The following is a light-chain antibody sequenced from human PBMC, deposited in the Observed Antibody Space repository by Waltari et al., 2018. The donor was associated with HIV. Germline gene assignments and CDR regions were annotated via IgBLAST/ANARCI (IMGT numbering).Light chain of an antibody. CDR1: QSVLYSSNNKNY. CDR2: WAS. J-gene: IGKJ2*01. Sequence: DIVMTQSPDSLVVSLGQRDTIHCKSSQSVLYSSNNKNYLAWYQQKPGQPPKLLIYWASTRESGVPDRFSGSGSGTDFTLTISSLQAEDVAVYYCQQYYSTPRTFGQGTKLEIK. CDR3: QQYYSTPRT. V-gene: IGKV4-1*01.